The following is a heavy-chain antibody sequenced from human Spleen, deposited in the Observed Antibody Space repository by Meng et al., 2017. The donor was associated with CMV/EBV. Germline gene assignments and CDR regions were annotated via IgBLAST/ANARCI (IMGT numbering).Heavy chain of an antibody. CDR3: ARTIRFLEWHIPPFPLPPPDY. CDR1: GYSISSGYY. D-gene: IGHD3-3*01. V-gene: IGHV4-38-2*02. CDR2: IYHSGST. J-gene: IGHJ4*02. Sequence: GSLRLSCTVSGYSISSGYYWGWVRQPPGKGLEWIGSIYHSGSTYYNPSLKSRVTISVDTSKNQFSLKLSSVTAADTAVYYCARTIRFLEWHIPPFPLPPPDYWGQGTLVTVSS.